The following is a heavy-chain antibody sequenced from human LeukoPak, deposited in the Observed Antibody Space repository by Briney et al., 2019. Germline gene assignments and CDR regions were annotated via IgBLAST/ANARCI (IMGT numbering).Heavy chain of an antibody. Sequence: ASVKVSCKASGYTFTSYDINWVRQATGQVLEWIGWMNPNSGNTGYAQKFQGRVTMTRNTSISTAYMELSSLRSEDTAVYYCARMPGVAAPLDDYWGQGTLVTVSS. J-gene: IGHJ4*02. CDR2: MNPNSGNT. V-gene: IGHV1-8*01. CDR3: ARMPGVAAPLDDY. CDR1: GYTFTSYD. D-gene: IGHD2-15*01.